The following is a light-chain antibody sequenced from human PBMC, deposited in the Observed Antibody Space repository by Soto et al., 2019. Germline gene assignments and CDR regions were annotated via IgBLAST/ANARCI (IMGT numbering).Light chain of an antibody. Sequence: QSVLTQPPSASGTPGQRVTISCSGSSSNIGSKTVNWYQQLPGTAPKLLIQSNNQRPSGVPDRFSGSKSGTSASLVISGLHSEDEADYYCAAWDDSLNGWVFGGGTKLTVL. CDR1: SSNIGSKT. CDR2: SNN. V-gene: IGLV1-44*01. CDR3: AAWDDSLNGWV. J-gene: IGLJ3*02.